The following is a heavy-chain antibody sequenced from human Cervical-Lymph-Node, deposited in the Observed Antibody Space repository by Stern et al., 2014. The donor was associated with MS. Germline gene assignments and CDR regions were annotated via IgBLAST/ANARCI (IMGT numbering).Heavy chain of an antibody. CDR2: LSTERSNQ. V-gene: IGHV3-30*18. Sequence: VQLVESGGGVVQPGRSLRLSCAASGFTFSSYGMHWVRQAPGKGLAWVEVLSTERSNQPYADSVKGRFTISRDNSKNTLFLQMDSLKAEDTAVYYCAKGKGYSGYDVGYYYGMDVWGQGTTVTVSS. CDR1: GFTFSSYG. CDR3: AKGKGYSGYDVGYYYGMDV. D-gene: IGHD5-12*01. J-gene: IGHJ6*02.